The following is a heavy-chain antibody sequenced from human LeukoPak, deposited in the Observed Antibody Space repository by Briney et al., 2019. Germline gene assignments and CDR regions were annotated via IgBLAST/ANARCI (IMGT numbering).Heavy chain of an antibody. CDR1: GFTFSSCS. V-gene: IGHV3-21*01. CDR3: AREEVVPAAMSYYYYGMDV. Sequence: GGSLRLSCAASGFTFSSCSMNWVRQAPGKGLEWVSSISSSSSYIYYADSVKGRFTISRDNAKNSLYLQMNSLRAEDTAVYYCAREEVVPAAMSYYYYGMDVWGQGTTVTVSS. J-gene: IGHJ6*02. CDR2: ISSSSSYI. D-gene: IGHD2-2*01.